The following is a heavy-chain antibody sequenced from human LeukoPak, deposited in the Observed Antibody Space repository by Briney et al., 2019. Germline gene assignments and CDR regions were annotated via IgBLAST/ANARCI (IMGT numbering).Heavy chain of an antibody. D-gene: IGHD5-24*01. CDR2: IYYSGST. J-gene: IGHJ4*02. CDR3: ARLGGDGYNSRIY. CDR1: GGSISSGGYY. V-gene: IGHV4-31*03. Sequence: SETLSLTCTVSGGSISSGGYYLSWIRQHPGKGLEWIGYIYYSGSTYYNPSLKSRVTISVDTSKNQFSLKLSSVTAADTAVYYCARLGGDGYNSRIYWGQGTLVTVSS.